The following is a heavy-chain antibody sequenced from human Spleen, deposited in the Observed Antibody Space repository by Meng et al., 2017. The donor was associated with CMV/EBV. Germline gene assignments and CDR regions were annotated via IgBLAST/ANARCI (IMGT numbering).Heavy chain of an antibody. J-gene: IGHJ2*01. Sequence: YAMIWVRQAPGKGLEWVSAISGSGGSTYYADSVKGRFTISRDNSKNTLYLQMNSLRAEDTAVYYCAKDSGGTIFGVVTTPPYWYFDLWGRGTLVTVSS. D-gene: IGHD3-3*01. CDR3: AKDSGGTIFGVVTTPPYWYFDL. CDR2: ISGSGGST. V-gene: IGHV3-23*01. CDR1: YA.